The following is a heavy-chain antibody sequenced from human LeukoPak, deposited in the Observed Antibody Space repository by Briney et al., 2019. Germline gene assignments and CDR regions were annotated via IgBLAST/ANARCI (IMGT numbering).Heavy chain of an antibody. D-gene: IGHD5-24*01. CDR1: GYSFTSYW. Sequence: GESLKISCKGSGYSFTSYWIAWVRQMPGKGLEWMGIIYPGDSDTRYSPSFQGQGTLSGDKSISTAYLQWSSLKASDTAMYYCARHSFGDGFWDRVRTDAFDIWGQGTMVTVSS. CDR3: ARHSFGDGFWDRVRTDAFDI. V-gene: IGHV5-51*01. J-gene: IGHJ3*02. CDR2: IYPGDSDT.